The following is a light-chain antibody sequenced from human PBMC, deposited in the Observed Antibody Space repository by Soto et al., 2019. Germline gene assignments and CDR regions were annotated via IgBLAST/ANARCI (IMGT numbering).Light chain of an antibody. CDR2: GAS. V-gene: IGKV3-20*01. J-gene: IGKJ4*01. CDR1: QSVSSSN. Sequence: EIVLTQSPGTLSLSPGERATLSCRASQSVSSSNFAWYQQTPGQAPRLLIYGASSRATGFPARFSGSGSGTDFTLTISRLEPEDFAVYYCQQYGSSPLLTFGGGTKVEIK. CDR3: QQYGSSPLLT.